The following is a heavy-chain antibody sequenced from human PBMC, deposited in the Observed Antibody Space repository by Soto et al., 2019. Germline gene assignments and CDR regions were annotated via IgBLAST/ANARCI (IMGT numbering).Heavy chain of an antibody. J-gene: IGHJ6*02. D-gene: IGHD6-25*01. CDR3: AKSRAAAPPRVGRDV. CDR2: IIPFFHAP. V-gene: IGHV1-69*13. CDR1: GGTFGKNA. Sequence: SVKVSCKASGGTFGKNAFSWVRQAPGQGLEWMGGIIPFFHAPNYAQKSQGRVSITADESMNMVFMEMSSLRSEDTAIYYCAKSRAAAPPRVGRDVWGQGTTVTVSS.